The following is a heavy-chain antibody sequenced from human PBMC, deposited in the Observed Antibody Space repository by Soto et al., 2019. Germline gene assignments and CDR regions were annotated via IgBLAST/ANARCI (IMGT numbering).Heavy chain of an antibody. CDR2: IWYDGSQK. D-gene: IGHD3-10*01. V-gene: IGHV3-33*01. J-gene: IGHJ5*02. CDR1: GFTFSNYG. CDR3: AREAGSMRAKIDT. Sequence: QVQLVESGGGVVQPGTSLRLSCAASGFTFSNYGMHWVRQAPGKGLEWVAVIWYDGSQKYYGDSVKGRLSISRDDPKSTLYLQMNSLRGEDTAVYYCAREAGSMRAKIDTCGEGTLVTVSS.